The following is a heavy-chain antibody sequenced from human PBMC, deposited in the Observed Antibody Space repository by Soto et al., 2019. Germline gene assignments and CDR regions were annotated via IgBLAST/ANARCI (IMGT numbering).Heavy chain of an antibody. CDR1: GGSFSGYY. V-gene: IGHV4-34*01. D-gene: IGHD6-13*01. CDR3: ARTPSIAAAPWFAP. Sequence: SSETLSLTCAVYGGSFSGYYWSWVRQPPGKGLEWIGEINHSGSTNYNPSLKSRVTISVDTSKNQFSLKLSSVTAADTAVYYCARTPSIAAAPWFAPWGQGTLVTVSS. CDR2: INHSGST. J-gene: IGHJ5*02.